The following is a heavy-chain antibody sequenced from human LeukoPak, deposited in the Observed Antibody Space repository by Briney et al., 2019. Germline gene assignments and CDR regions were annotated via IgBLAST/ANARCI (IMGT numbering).Heavy chain of an antibody. D-gene: IGHD3-10*01. J-gene: IGHJ5*02. CDR2: ICYSGST. Sequence: SETLSLTCTVSGGSISSYYWSWIRQPPGKGLEWIGYICYSGSTNYNPSLKSRVTISVDTSKNQFSLKLSSVTAADTAVYYCARAGDYYGSGSNNWFDPWGQGTLVTVSS. CDR1: GGSISSYY. V-gene: IGHV4-59*01. CDR3: ARAGDYYGSGSNNWFDP.